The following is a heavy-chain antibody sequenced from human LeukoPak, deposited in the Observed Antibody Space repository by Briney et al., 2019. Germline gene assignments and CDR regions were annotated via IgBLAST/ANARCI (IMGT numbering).Heavy chain of an antibody. D-gene: IGHD7-27*01. J-gene: IGHJ4*02. CDR2: ISTYNGNT. Sequence: ASVKVSGKASGYTFTSYGISWVRQAPGQGLEWLGWISTYNGNTHYAQKLQGRVTMTTDTSTTTAYMELRSLRSDDTAVYYCARDYRTGFDYWGQGTLVTVSS. CDR1: GYTFTSYG. CDR3: ARDYRTGFDY. V-gene: IGHV1-18*01.